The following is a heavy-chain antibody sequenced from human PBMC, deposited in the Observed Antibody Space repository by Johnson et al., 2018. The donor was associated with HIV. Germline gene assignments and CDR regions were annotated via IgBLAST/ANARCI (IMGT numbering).Heavy chain of an antibody. CDR3: ARTRHYYEAFDI. Sequence: QVQLVESGGGVVQPGRSLRLSCAASGFTFSSYAMHWVRQAPGKGLEWVAVISYDGSNKYYADSVKGRFTISRDNSKNTLYLQMNSLRAEDTAVYYCARTRHYYEAFDIWGQWTMVTVSS. J-gene: IGHJ3*02. CDR1: GFTFSSYA. D-gene: IGHD3-10*01. V-gene: IGHV3-30-3*01. CDR2: ISYDGSNK.